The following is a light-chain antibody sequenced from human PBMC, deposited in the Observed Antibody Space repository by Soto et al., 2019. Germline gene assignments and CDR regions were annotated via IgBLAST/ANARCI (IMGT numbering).Light chain of an antibody. Sequence: EIVLTQSPGTLSLSPGERATLACGASQSVSSNYLAWYQQKPGQGPRLLIYGASSRATAIPDRFSGSGSGTDFTLTITRLEPEDFAVYYCQQYGTSPLTFGGGTKIELK. V-gene: IGKV3-20*01. CDR1: QSVSSNY. CDR3: QQYGTSPLT. J-gene: IGKJ4*01. CDR2: GAS.